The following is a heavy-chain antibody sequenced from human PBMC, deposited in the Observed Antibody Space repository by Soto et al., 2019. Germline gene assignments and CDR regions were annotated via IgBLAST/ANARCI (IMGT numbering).Heavy chain of an antibody. J-gene: IGHJ3*01. D-gene: IGHD3-10*01. Sequence: SEDLSLTCTVSGGSISSYYWSWIRQPPGKGLEWIGYIYYSGSTNYNPSLKSRVTISVDTSKNQFSLKLSSVTAADTAVYYCARRYGSAFDFWGQGTMVTVSS. CDR1: GGSISSYY. V-gene: IGHV4-59*01. CDR2: IYYSGST. CDR3: ARRYGSAFDF.